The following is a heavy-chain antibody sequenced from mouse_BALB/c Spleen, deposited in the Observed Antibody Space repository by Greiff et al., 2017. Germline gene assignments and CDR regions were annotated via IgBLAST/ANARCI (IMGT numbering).Heavy chain of an antibody. Sequence: VQLQQSGAELVRSGASVKLSCTASGFNIKDYYMHWVKQRPEQGLEWIGWIDPENGDTEYAPKFQGKATMTADTSSNTAYLQLSSLTSEDTAVYYCTHYGNWYFDVWGAGTTVTVSS. V-gene: IGHV14-4*02. D-gene: IGHD2-1*01. CDR3: THYGNWYFDV. CDR1: GFNIKDYY. CDR2: IDPENGDT. J-gene: IGHJ1*01.